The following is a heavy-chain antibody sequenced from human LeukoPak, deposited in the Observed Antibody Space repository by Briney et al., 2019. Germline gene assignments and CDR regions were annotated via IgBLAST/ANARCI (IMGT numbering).Heavy chain of an antibody. CDR1: GGSFSGYY. D-gene: IGHD3-10*01. CDR2: INHSGST. CDR3: ARGRWGSGSGPYYFDY. J-gene: IGHJ4*02. V-gene: IGHV4-34*01. Sequence: SETLSLTCAVYGGSFSGYYWSWIRQPPGKGLEWIGEINHSGSTNYNPSLKSRVTISVDTSKNQFSLKLSSVTAADTAVYYCARGRWGSGSGPYYFDYWGQGTLVTVSS.